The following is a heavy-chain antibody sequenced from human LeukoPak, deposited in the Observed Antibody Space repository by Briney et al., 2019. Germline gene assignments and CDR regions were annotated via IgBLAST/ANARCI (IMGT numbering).Heavy chain of an antibody. J-gene: IGHJ4*02. CDR2: ISAYNGNT. Sequence: ASVKVSCKASGYTFTSYGISWVRQAPGQRREWMGWISAYNGNTNYAQKLQGRVTMTTDTSTSTAYMELRSLRSDDTAVYYCAREADYGDYVHWGQGTLVTVSS. CDR1: GYTFTSYG. D-gene: IGHD4-17*01. V-gene: IGHV1-18*01. CDR3: AREADYGDYVH.